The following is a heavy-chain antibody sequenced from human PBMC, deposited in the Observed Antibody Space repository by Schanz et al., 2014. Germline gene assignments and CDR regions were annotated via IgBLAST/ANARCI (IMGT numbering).Heavy chain of an antibody. V-gene: IGHV3-23*01. CDR1: GFTFSTYA. D-gene: IGHD3-16*01. CDR2: LTGSGGGT. Sequence: EVKLLESGGHLVQPGGSLRLSCVASGFTFSTYAMSWVRQAPGKGPEWVSSLTGSGGGTYYADSVRGRFTISRDNSRKTLYLQMSSLKTEDTAVYYCVRLDVHDYWGQGTLVTVSA. J-gene: IGHJ4*02. CDR3: VRLDVHDY.